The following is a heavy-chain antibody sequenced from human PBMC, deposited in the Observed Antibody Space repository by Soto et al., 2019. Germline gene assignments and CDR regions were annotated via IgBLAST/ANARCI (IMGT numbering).Heavy chain of an antibody. CDR3: VRDPDGGTFTNFTY. V-gene: IGHV3-23*01. Sequence: EVQLLESGGGLVQPGGSLRLSCTASGFTFTTYAMSWVRQAPGMGLELVSTISNSGGNTYYAASVKGRFTISRDDSKNPEYLQINSLRVEDTAVYYCVRDPDGGTFTNFTYWGQGTLVTVSS. CDR1: GFTFTTYA. D-gene: IGHD1-26*01. J-gene: IGHJ4*02. CDR2: ISNSGGNT.